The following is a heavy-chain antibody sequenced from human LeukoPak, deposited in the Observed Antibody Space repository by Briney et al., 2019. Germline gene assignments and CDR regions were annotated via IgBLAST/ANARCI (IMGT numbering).Heavy chain of an antibody. CDR2: IYTSGNT. J-gene: IGHJ3*02. V-gene: IGHV4-61*02. CDR3: ARDPRLYDSSVYPALGAFDI. D-gene: IGHD3-22*01. Sequence: SVTLSLTCTVSGGPISSGTDYWSWIWQPAGKGLEWIGRIYTSGNTKYHPALKSRVTISLDKSQNPVHLKLSSVTAADTAVYYCARDPRLYDSSVYPALGAFDIWGQGTKVTVSS. CDR1: GGPISSGTDY.